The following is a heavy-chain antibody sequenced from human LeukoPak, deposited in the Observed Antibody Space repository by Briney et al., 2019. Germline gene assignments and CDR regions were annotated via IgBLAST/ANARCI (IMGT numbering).Heavy chain of an antibody. CDR2: ISYDGSNK. D-gene: IGHD3-22*01. CDR3: ARDRGYYYDSSGYPGAFDV. V-gene: IGHV3-30-3*01. CDR1: GFTFSSYA. Sequence: GGSLRLSCAASGFTFSSYAMHWVRQAPGKGLEWVAVISYDGSNKYYADSVKGRFTISRDNSKNTLYLQMNSLRAEDTAVYYYARDRGYYYDSSGYPGAFDVWGQGTMVTVSS. J-gene: IGHJ3*01.